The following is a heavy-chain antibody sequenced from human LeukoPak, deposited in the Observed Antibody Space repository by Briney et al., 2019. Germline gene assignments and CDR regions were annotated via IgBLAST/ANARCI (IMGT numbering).Heavy chain of an antibody. CDR1: GGSISSYY. CDR2: IYYSGST. V-gene: IGHV4-59*01. J-gene: IGHJ4*02. Sequence: SETLSLTCTVSGGSISSYYWSWIRQPPGKGLEWIGYIYYSGSTNYNPSLKSRVTISVDTSKNQFSLKLSSVTAADTAVYYCARAKDIVATIDYWGQGTLVTVSS. CDR3: ARAKDIVATIDY. D-gene: IGHD5-12*01.